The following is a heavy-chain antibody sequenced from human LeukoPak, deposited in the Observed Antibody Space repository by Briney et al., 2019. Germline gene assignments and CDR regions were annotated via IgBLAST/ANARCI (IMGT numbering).Heavy chain of an antibody. Sequence: SETLSLTXTVSGGSISSYYWSWIRQPPGKGLEWIGYIYYSGSTNYNPSLKSRVTISVDTSKNQFSLKLSSVTAADTAVYYCARVDYDILTGSKVLDYWGQGTLVTVSS. D-gene: IGHD3-9*01. CDR3: ARVDYDILTGSKVLDY. J-gene: IGHJ4*02. V-gene: IGHV4-59*01. CDR1: GGSISSYY. CDR2: IYYSGST.